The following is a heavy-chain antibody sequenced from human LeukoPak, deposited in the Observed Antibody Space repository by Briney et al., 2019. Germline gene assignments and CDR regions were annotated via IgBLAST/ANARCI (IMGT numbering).Heavy chain of an antibody. Sequence: SETLSLTCTVSGGSISGYYWSWIRQPAGKGLEWIGRIYTSGSTNYNPSLKSRVTMSVDTSKNQFSLELSSVPAADTAVYYCARALPNSYCSSTSCPPDWFDPWGQGTLVTVSS. CDR1: GGSISGYY. D-gene: IGHD2-2*01. V-gene: IGHV4-4*07. CDR3: ARALPNSYCSSTSCPPDWFDP. CDR2: IYTSGST. J-gene: IGHJ5*02.